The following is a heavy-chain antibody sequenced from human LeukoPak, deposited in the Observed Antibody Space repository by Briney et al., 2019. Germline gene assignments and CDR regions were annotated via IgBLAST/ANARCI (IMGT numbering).Heavy chain of an antibody. CDR1: GFTFSDYY. CDR3: ARALAVALNWFDP. V-gene: IGHV3-11*01. D-gene: IGHD6-19*01. CDR2: ISNSGGSI. Sequence: GGSLRLSCAASGFTFSDYYMSWIRQAPGKGLEWISHISNSGGSIYYADSVKCRFTISRDNAKNSLYLQMNSLRAEDTAVYYCARALAVALNWFDPWGQGTLVTVSS. J-gene: IGHJ5*02.